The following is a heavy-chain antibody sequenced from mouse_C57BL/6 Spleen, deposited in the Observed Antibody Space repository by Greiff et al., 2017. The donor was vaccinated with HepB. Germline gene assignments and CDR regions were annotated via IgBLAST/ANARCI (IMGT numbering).Heavy chain of an antibody. J-gene: IGHJ4*01. Sequence: VQLQQPGAELVKPGASVKMSCKASGYTFTSYWITWVKQRPGQGLEWIGDIYPGSGSTNYNEKFKSKATLTVDTSSSTAYMQLSSLTSEDSAVYYCARGYYSNYEGAMDYWGQGTSVTVSS. CDR1: GYTFTSYW. V-gene: IGHV1-55*01. CDR2: IYPGSGST. CDR3: ARGYYSNYEGAMDY. D-gene: IGHD2-5*01.